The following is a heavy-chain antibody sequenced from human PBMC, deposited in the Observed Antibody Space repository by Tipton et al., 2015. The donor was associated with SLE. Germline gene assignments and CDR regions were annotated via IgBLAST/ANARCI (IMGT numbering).Heavy chain of an antibody. V-gene: IGHV4-61*09. CDR2: IYTTWST. J-gene: IGHJ4*02. D-gene: IGHD2-15*01. CDR1: GGSIQGGVSY. CDR3: ARGSVVADDF. Sequence: TLSLTCTVSGGSIQGGVSYWSWIRQPAGKGLEWIGYIYTTWSTNYHPSLKSRVTISVDTSKNQLSLKLTSVTAADTAVYYCARGSVVADDFWGQGTLVTVSS.